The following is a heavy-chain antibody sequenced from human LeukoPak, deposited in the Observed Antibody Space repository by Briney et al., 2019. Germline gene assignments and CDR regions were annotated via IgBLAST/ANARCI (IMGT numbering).Heavy chain of an antibody. Sequence: PGGSLRLSCAASGFTFSSYGMHWVRQAPGKGLEWVAFIRYDGSNKYYADSVKGRFTISRDNSKNTLYLQMNSLRAEDTAVYYCAKNEAIQWLVGHFDYWGQGTLVTVSS. CDR3: AKNEAIQWLVGHFDY. CDR1: GFTFSSYG. J-gene: IGHJ4*02. V-gene: IGHV3-30*02. D-gene: IGHD6-19*01. CDR2: IRYDGSNK.